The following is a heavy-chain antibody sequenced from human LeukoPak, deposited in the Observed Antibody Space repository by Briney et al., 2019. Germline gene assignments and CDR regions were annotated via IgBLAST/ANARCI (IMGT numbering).Heavy chain of an antibody. J-gene: IGHJ6*02. D-gene: IGHD2-15*01. Sequence: RGASVNVSCKASGYTFTSYGISWVRQAPGQGLEWMGWISAYNGNTNYAQKLQGRVTMTTDTSTSTAYMELRSLRSDDTAVYYCARDQGGWPHYYYYYGMDVWGQGTTVTVSS. CDR2: ISAYNGNT. CDR1: GYTFTSYG. V-gene: IGHV1-18*01. CDR3: ARDQGGWPHYYYYYGMDV.